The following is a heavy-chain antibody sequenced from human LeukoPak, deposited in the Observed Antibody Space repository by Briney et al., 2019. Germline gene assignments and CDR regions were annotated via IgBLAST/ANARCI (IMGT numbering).Heavy chain of an antibody. V-gene: IGHV4-4*07. J-gene: IGHJ6*02. CDR3: ARLNSGYDYYYGRDV. D-gene: IGHD5-12*01. CDR1: GGSISSYY. Sequence: SETLSLTCTVSGGSISSYYWSWVRQPAGKGLEWIGRIYTSGSTSYNPPLKSRVTMSVDTSKKQFSLRLRSVTAADTAVYYCARLNSGYDYYYGRDVWGRGTTVTVSS. CDR2: IYTSGST.